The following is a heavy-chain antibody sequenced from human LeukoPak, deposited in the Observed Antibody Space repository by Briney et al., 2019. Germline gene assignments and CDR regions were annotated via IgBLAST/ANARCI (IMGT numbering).Heavy chain of an antibody. CDR1: GYTFTGYY. CDR2: INPNSGGT. Sequence: ASVKVSCKASGYTFTGYYMHWVRQAPGQGLEWMGGINPNSGGTNYAQKFQGRVTMTRDTSISTAYMELSRLRSDDTAVYYCARPRGITIFGVVTGKDAFDIWGQGTMVTVSS. D-gene: IGHD3-3*01. V-gene: IGHV1-2*02. CDR3: ARPRGITIFGVVTGKDAFDI. J-gene: IGHJ3*02.